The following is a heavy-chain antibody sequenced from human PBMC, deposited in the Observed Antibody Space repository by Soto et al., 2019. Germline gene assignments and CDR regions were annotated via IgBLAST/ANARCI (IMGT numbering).Heavy chain of an antibody. CDR2: ISAYNAKT. CDR1: GDTFTRCG. J-gene: IGHJ6*02. V-gene: IGHV1-18*01. D-gene: IGHD2-2*01. Sequence: QVQLVQSGAEVKKPGASVKVSCKASGDTFTRCGISWVRQAPGQGLEWMGWISAYNAKTDYAQKFQGRVTLTTDTSTSTAYMELRSLRSDDTAVYYCYAADFYYYGMDVWGPWTTVTVSS. CDR3: YAADFYYYGMDV.